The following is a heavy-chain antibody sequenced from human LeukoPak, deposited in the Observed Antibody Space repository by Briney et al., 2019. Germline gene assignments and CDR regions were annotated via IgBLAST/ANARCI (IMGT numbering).Heavy chain of an antibody. V-gene: IGHV3-21*01. CDR3: ARGHYDILTGYFGY. D-gene: IGHD3-9*01. J-gene: IGHJ4*02. Sequence: NPGGSLRLSCAASGFTFSSYSMNWVRQAPGKGLEWVSSISSSSSYIYYADSVKGRFTISRDNAKNSLYLQMNSLRAEDTAVYYCARGHYDILTGYFGYWGQGTLVTDSS. CDR2: ISSSSSYI. CDR1: GFTFSSYS.